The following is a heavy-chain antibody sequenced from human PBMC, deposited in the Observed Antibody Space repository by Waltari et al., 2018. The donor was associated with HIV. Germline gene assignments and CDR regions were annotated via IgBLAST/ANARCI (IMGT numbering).Heavy chain of an antibody. CDR1: GASFSGYY. CDR2: ISQRGST. V-gene: IGHV4-34*02. J-gene: IGHJ2*01. Sequence: QVQLQQWGAGLLKPSETLSLTCAVYGASFSGYYWSWIRQSPGMGLEWIGEISQRGSTNDNPPLKSRVTISVDTSKNHFYLNLSSVTAADTAVYYCARGRMGYWYFDLWGRGTLVTVSS. CDR3: ARGRMGYWYFDL.